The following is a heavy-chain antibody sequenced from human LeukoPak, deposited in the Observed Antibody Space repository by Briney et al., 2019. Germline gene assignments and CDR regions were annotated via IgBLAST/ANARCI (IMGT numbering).Heavy chain of an antibody. Sequence: ASVRVSCKASGFTFTSSAVQWVRQARGQRLEWIGWIVVGSGNTNYAQKFQERVTITRDMSTSTAYMEPSSLRSEDTAVYYCAAGLFSGYDNPFDYWGQGTLFTVSS. CDR2: IVVGSGNT. D-gene: IGHD5-12*01. J-gene: IGHJ4*02. CDR3: AAGLFSGYDNPFDY. V-gene: IGHV1-58*01. CDR1: GFTFTSSA.